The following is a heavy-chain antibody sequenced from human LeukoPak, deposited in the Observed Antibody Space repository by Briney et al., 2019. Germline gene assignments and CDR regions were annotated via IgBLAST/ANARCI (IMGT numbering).Heavy chain of an antibody. CDR2: INHSGST. CDR1: GGSFSGYY. D-gene: IGHD3-10*01. J-gene: IGHJ5*02. V-gene: IGHV4-34*01. CDR3: ARGSYITMVRGVPPLDCRFDP. Sequence: SETLSLTCAVYGGSFSGYYWSWIRQPPEKGLEWIGEINHSGSTNYNPSLKSRVTISVDTSKNQFSLKLSSVTAADTAVYYCARGSYITMVRGVPPLDCRFDPWGQGTLVTVSS.